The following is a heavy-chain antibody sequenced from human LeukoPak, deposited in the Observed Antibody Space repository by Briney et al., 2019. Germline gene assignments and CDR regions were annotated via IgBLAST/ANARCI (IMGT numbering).Heavy chain of an antibody. CDR3: GKEVERHFDLKY. J-gene: IGHJ4*02. CDR2: ISPDEKK. CDR1: GFVLRSHG. Sequence: GGSLRLSCAASGFVLRSHGMNWVRQAPGKGLEWVAGISPDEKKYYVDAVKGRFTISRDNSKSTLYLQMNSLRAEDTAVYYCGKEVERHFDLKYWGQGTLVTVSS. V-gene: IGHV3-33*06.